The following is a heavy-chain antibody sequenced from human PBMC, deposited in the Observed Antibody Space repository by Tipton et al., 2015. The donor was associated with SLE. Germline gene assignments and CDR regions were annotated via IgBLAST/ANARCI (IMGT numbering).Heavy chain of an antibody. CDR1: GYTFTSYG. CDR2: ISAENGKT. CDR3: ARGGGSYLMDF. V-gene: IGHV1-18*01. J-gene: IGHJ4*02. D-gene: IGHD1-26*01. Sequence: QLVQSGAEVKKPGASVKVSCKASGYTFTSYGIIWVRQAPGQGLQWMGWISAENGKTDYAEKFQDRVTLTTDTSTSTAYMDVWSLRSDDTAVYYCARGGGSYLMDFWGQGTLVTVSS.